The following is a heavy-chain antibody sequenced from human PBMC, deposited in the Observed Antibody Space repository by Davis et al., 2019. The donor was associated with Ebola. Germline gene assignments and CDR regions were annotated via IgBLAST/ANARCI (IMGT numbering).Heavy chain of an antibody. CDR2: IKQDGSEK. CDR3: ARVPAGRWQRPYFDY. V-gene: IGHV3-7*01. CDR1: GFTFSNYW. D-gene: IGHD5-24*01. Sequence: GESLKISCAASGFTFSNYWMNWVRQAPGKGLEWVANIKQDGSEKYYVDSLKGRFTISRDNAKNSLFLQMNSLRDEDTAVYYCARVPAGRWQRPYFDYWGQGTLVTVAS. J-gene: IGHJ4*02.